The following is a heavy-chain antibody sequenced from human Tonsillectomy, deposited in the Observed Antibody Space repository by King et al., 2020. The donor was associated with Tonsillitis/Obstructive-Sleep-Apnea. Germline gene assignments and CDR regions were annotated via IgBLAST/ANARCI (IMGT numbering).Heavy chain of an antibody. CDR1: GFTFSDDY. CDR3: ARACRGTTGTPDNGAFDI. CDR2: ISWSSRYT. J-gene: IGHJ3*02. D-gene: IGHD1-1*01. V-gene: IGHV3-11*05. Sequence: VQLVESGGGLVKPGESLRLSCAASGFTFSDDYMSWIRQATGKGREWVSSISWSSRYTNYPDSVKGRFTSSRDNDKNSLYLQMNGPRDADTAVYYCARACRGTTGTPDNGAFDIWGQGTMVTVSS.